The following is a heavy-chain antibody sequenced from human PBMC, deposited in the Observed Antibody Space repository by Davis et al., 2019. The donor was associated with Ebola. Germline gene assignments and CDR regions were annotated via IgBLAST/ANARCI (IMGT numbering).Heavy chain of an antibody. Sequence: GESLKISCAASGFTFSSYWMHWVRQAPGKGLVWVSRINSDGSSTSYADSVKGRFTISRDNAKNTLYLQMNSLRAEDTAVYYCARDHEYYDFWSGYYSYYYYGMDVWGQGTTVTVSS. CDR2: INSDGSST. V-gene: IGHV3-74*01. CDR3: ARDHEYYDFWSGYYSYYYYGMDV. CDR1: GFTFSSYW. J-gene: IGHJ6*02. D-gene: IGHD3-3*01.